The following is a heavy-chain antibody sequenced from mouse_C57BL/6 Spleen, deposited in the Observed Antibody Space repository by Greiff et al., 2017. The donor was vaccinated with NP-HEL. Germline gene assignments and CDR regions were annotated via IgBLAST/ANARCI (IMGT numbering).Heavy chain of an antibody. V-gene: IGHV1-20*01. D-gene: IGHD2-3*01. CDR1: GYSFTGYF. Sequence: VQLQQSGPELVKPGDSVKISCKASGYSFTGYFMNWVMQSHGKSLEWIGRINPYNGDTFYNQKFKGKATLTVDKSSSTAHMELRSLTSEDSAVYYCARKEDGYSAWFAYWGQGTLVTVSA. CDR2: INPYNGDT. J-gene: IGHJ3*01. CDR3: ARKEDGYSAWFAY.